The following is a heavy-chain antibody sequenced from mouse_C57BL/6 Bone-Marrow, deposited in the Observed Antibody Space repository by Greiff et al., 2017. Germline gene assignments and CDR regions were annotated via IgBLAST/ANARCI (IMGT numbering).Heavy chain of an antibody. CDR3: ARKAGYFDY. J-gene: IGHJ2*01. V-gene: IGHV1-54*01. Sequence: QVQLKESGAELVRPGTSVKVSCKASGYAFTNYLIEWVKQRPGQGLEWIGVINPGSGGTNYNEKFKGKATLTADKSSSTAYMQLSSLTSDDSAVYFCARKAGYFDYWGQGTTLTVSS. D-gene: IGHD3-2*02. CDR2: INPGSGGT. CDR1: GYAFTNYL.